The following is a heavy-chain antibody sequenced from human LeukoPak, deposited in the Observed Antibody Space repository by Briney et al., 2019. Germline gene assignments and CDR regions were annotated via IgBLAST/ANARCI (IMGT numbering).Heavy chain of an antibody. CDR1: GGSISSYY. D-gene: IGHD3-10*01. Sequence: SETLSLTCTVSGGSISSYYWSWIQQPPGKGLEWIGYIYYSGSTNYNPSLKSRVTISVDTSKNQFSLKLSSVTAADTAVYYCARRFGELLYRGYYYYYMDVWGKGTTVTVSS. V-gene: IGHV4-59*01. CDR2: IYYSGST. CDR3: ARRFGELLYRGYYYYYMDV. J-gene: IGHJ6*03.